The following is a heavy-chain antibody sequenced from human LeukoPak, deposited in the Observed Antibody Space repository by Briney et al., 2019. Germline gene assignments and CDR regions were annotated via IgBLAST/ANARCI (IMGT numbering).Heavy chain of an antibody. CDR2: MNPNSGNT. CDR1: GYTFTGYY. J-gene: IGHJ4*02. CDR3: ARSNWNDLSVDY. D-gene: IGHD1-1*01. V-gene: IGHV1-8*02. Sequence: ASVKVSCKASGYTFTGYYMHWVRQAPGQGLEWMGWMNPNSGNTGYAQKFQGRVTMTRNTSISTAYMELSSLRSEDTAVYYCARSNWNDLSVDYWGQGTLVTVSS.